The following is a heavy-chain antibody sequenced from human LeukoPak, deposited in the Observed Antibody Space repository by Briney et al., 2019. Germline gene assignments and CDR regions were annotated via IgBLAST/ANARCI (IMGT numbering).Heavy chain of an antibody. D-gene: IGHD7-27*01. CDR1: GFTFSSYW. V-gene: IGHV3-7*04. CDR2: VKQDGSEK. J-gene: IGHJ4*02. Sequence: GGSLRLSCAASGFTFSSYWMSWVRQAPGKGLEWVANVKQDGSEKQYVDSVKGRFAISRDNAENSLYLQMNSLKAEDTAVYYCGRFTRSGDSVYWGQGTLVTVSS. CDR3: GRFTRSGDSVY.